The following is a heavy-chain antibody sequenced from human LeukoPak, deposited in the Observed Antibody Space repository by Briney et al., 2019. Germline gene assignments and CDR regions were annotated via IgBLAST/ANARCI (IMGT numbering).Heavy chain of an antibody. V-gene: IGHV5-51*01. CDR1: GYRFTSYW. CDR3: ARQGYGANPSPLGY. Sequence: GESLKISCKGSGYRFTSYWIGWVRQMLGKGLEWMGIINPGDSDIRYSPSFQGQVTISLDKFITTAYLQWSSLKASDTAVYYCARQGYGANPSPLGYWGQGTLVTVSS. D-gene: IGHD4-23*01. J-gene: IGHJ4*02. CDR2: INPGDSDI.